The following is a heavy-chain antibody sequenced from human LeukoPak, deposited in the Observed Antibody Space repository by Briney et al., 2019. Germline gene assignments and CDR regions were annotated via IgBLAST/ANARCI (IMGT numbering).Heavy chain of an antibody. CDR3: ARDSSGPGY. V-gene: IGHV3-53*01. D-gene: IGHD6-19*01. CDR2: IYSDGGT. Sequence: GGSLRLSCAASGFTVNSNYMSWVRQAPGKGLEWVSVIYSDGGTFYAESVKGRFTISRDSSKNTLYLQMNSLRVEDTAVYYCARDSSGPGYWGQGTLVTVSS. CDR1: GFTVNSNY. J-gene: IGHJ4*02.